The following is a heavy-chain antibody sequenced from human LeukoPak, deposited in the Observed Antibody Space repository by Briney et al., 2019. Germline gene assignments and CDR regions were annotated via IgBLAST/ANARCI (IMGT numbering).Heavy chain of an antibody. J-gene: IGHJ4*02. D-gene: IGHD5-12*01. CDR1: GFSSSSYE. V-gene: IGHV3-48*03. Sequence: GGSLRLSCAASGFSSSSYETNWVRQAPGKGLEWVSYISGRGSPIYYAHSVKGGFTISRDNAKNSLYLHMNSLRAEDTAVYYCAREPSDPPQWLRNYYFDYWGQGTLVTVS. CDR2: ISGRGSPI. CDR3: AREPSDPPQWLRNYYFDY.